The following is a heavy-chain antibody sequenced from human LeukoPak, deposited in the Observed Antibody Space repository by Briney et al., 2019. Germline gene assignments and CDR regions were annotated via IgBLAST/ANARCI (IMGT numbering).Heavy chain of an antibody. D-gene: IGHD1-26*01. CDR2: TYYRSKWYN. CDR3: ARDSLAHDNSGSYHPLLDY. V-gene: IGHV6-1*01. Sequence: SQTLSLTCAISGDSVSSNSAAWNWIRQSPSRGLEWLGRTYYRSKWYNDYAVSVKSRITINPDTSKNQFSLQLNSVTPEDTAVYYCARDSLAHDNSGSYHPLLDYWGQGTLVTVSS. CDR1: GDSVSSNSAA. J-gene: IGHJ4*02.